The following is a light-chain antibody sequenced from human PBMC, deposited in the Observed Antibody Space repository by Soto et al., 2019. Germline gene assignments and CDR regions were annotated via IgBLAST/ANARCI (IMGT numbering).Light chain of an antibody. J-gene: IGKJ3*01. Sequence: EIVLTQSPGTLSLSPGERATLSCRASQSVSSSYLAWYQQKPGQAPRLLIYGASSRATGNPDRFSGSGSGTDFTLTISRLEPEDCAVYYCQQYGSSPLFTFGPGTKVDIK. CDR3: QQYGSSPLFT. CDR2: GAS. CDR1: QSVSSSY. V-gene: IGKV3-20*01.